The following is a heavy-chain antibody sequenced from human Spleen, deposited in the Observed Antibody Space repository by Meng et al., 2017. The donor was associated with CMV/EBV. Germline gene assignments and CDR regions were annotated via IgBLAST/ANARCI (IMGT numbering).Heavy chain of an antibody. V-gene: IGHV3-30*03. CDR1: GFTVSSNY. CDR3: ASSYDFWSGYSH. J-gene: IGHJ4*02. CDR2: ISYDGSNK. Sequence: GGSLRLSCAASGFTVSSNYMSWVRQAPGKGLEWVAVISYDGSNKYYADSVKGRFTISRDNSKNTLYLQMNSLRAEDTAVYYCASSYDFWSGYSHWGQGTLVTVSS. D-gene: IGHD3-3*01.